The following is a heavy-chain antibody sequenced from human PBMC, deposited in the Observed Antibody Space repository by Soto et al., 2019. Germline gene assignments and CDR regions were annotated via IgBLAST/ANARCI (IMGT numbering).Heavy chain of an antibody. J-gene: IGHJ4*02. V-gene: IGHV1-46*01. CDR3: AINYYDSSGYLY. CDR2: IDPSGNGT. CDR1: GHTLINYY. D-gene: IGHD3-22*01. Sequence: ASVKVSCKTSGHTLINYYMHWVRQAPGQGLDWLGKIDPSGNGTSYAERFQGRITLTSDTSTKTVYVELSSLRSEDTAIYYCAINYYDSSGYLYWGQGTLVTVSS.